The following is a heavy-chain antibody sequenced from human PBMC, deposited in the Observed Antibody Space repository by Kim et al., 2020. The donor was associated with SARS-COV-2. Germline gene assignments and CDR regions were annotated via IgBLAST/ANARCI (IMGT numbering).Heavy chain of an antibody. D-gene: IGHD3-9*01. Sequence: GGSLRLSCAASGFTFSSYAMHWVRQAPGKGLEWVAVISYDGSNKYYADSVKGRFTISRDNSKNTLYLQMNSLRAEDTAVYYCAREQSVLRYSYDAFDIWGQGTMVTVSS. CDR2: ISYDGSNK. CDR1: GFTFSSYA. V-gene: IGHV3-30*04. J-gene: IGHJ3*02. CDR3: AREQSVLRYSYDAFDI.